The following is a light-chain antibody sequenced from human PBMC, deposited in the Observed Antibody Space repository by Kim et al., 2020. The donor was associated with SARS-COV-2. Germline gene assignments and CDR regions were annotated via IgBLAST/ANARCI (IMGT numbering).Light chain of an antibody. V-gene: IGLV2-23*02. CDR2: EVS. Sequence: GQAMTMSCTGTSSDVGSYSLVSSYQQHPGKAPKLMIYEVSKRPSGVSNRCSGSKSGNTASLTISGLQAEDEADYYCCSYAGSSVVVFGGGTQLTVL. J-gene: IGLJ2*01. CDR1: SSDVGSYSL. CDR3: CSYAGSSVVV.